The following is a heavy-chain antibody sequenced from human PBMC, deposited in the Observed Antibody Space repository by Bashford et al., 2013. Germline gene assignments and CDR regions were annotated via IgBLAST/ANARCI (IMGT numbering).Heavy chain of an antibody. CDR3: TRGVVHYDFWSGYRVGAFDI. D-gene: IGHD3-3*01. Sequence: GSRRDSPVQPLDSRFSNAWMTLGPPGSREGAGSGLDRXKSKTDGGTTDYAAPVKGRFTISRDDSKSIAYLQMNSLKTEDTAVYYCTRGVVHYDFWSGYRVGAFDIWGQGTMVTVSS. J-gene: IGHJ3*02. V-gene: IGHV3-15*01. CDR2: XKSKTDGGTT. CDR1: DSRFSNAW.